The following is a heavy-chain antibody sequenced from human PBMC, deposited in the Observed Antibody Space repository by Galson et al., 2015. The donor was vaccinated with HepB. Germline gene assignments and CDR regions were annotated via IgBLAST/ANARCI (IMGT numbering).Heavy chain of an antibody. CDR1: GFSFNSYW. CDR3: ARSYDYGYNWFDP. CDR2: INFDGSST. Sequence: SLRLSCATSGFSFNSYWMHWIRQAPGKGQVWVARINFDGSSTRYADSYADSVKGRFTISRDNAKNTLYLQMNSLRVEDTAMYYCARSYDYGYNWFDPWGQGTLVIVSS. J-gene: IGHJ5*02. D-gene: IGHD4-17*01. V-gene: IGHV3-74*01.